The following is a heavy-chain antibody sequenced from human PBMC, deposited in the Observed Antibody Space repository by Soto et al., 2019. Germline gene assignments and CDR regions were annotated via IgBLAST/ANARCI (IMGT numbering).Heavy chain of an antibody. CDR1: GGSISSSNW. CDR2: IYHSGST. Sequence: PSETLSLTCAVSGGSISSSNWRSWVRQPPGKGLEGIGEIYHSGSTNYNPSLKSRGTISVDKSKNQFSLKLSSVTAADTAVYHCARDTFSGDCSSTSCYTHNWFDPWGQGTLVTVSS. D-gene: IGHD2-2*02. J-gene: IGHJ5*02. CDR3: ARDTFSGDCSSTSCYTHNWFDP. V-gene: IGHV4-4*02.